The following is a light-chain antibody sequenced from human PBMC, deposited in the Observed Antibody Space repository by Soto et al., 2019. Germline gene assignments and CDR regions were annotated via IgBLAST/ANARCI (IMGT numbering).Light chain of an antibody. Sequence: EIVLTQSPGTLSLSPGERATLSCRASQRISNTYLAWSQQRPGQAPRLLIYGASSRANGSPERFSGNASGADVAQTVRRLEPEDFAVYYCQQYGSSPPITFGQGTRLEIK. CDR3: QQYGSSPPIT. V-gene: IGKV3-20*01. CDR2: GAS. CDR1: QRISNTY. J-gene: IGKJ5*01.